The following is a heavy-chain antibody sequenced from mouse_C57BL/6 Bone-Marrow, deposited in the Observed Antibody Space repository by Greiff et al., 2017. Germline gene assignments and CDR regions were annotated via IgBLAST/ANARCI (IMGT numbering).Heavy chain of an antibody. CDR2: IDPENGDT. CDR1: GFNIKDDY. V-gene: IGHV14-4*01. Sequence: VQLQQSGAELVRPGASVKLSCTASGFNIKDDYMPWVKQRPEQGLEWIGWIDPENGDTEYASKFQGKATITADTSSNTAYLQLSSLTSEDTAVYYCTTHYYGSSYVYFDYWGQGTTLTVSS. D-gene: IGHD1-1*01. J-gene: IGHJ2*01. CDR3: TTHYYGSSYVYFDY.